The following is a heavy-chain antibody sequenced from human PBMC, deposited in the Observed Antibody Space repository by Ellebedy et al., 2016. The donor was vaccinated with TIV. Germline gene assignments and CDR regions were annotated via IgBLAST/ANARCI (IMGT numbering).Heavy chain of an antibody. CDR3: ARAFSMRCNFDI. CDR2: ISGSSSHT. D-gene: IGHD2-8*01. CDR1: GFTFSDYY. J-gene: IGHJ3*02. Sequence: PGGSLRLSCAASGFTFSDYYMDWIRQAPGKGLEWVSYISGSSSHTNYADSVKGRFTISRDNAKNSLYLQMNSLRAEDTAVYYCARAFSMRCNFDIWGQGTMVAVSS. V-gene: IGHV3-11*06.